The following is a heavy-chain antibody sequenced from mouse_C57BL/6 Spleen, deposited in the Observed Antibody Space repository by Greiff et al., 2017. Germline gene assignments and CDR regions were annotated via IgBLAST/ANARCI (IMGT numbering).Heavy chain of an antibody. V-gene: IGHV3-6*01. CDR2: ISYDGSN. Sequence: EVQRVESGPGLVKPSQSLSLTCSVTGYSIPSGYYWNWIRQFPGNKLEWMGYISYDGSNNYNPSLKNRISITRDTSKNQFFLKLNSVTTEDAATYYCAGRYDYLDYWGQGTTLTVSS. J-gene: IGHJ2*01. D-gene: IGHD2-4*01. CDR3: AGRYDYLDY. CDR1: GYSIPSGYY.